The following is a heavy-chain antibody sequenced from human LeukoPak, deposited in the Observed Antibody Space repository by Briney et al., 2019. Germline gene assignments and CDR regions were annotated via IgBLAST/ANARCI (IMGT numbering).Heavy chain of an antibody. CDR1: GYNFTSYW. D-gene: IGHD3-10*01. Sequence: GESLKISCKGSGYNFTSYWIGWVRQMPGKGLEWMGIIYPGASDTRYSPSFQGQVTASADKSISTAYLQWSSLKASDTAMYYCARRGSGSYYRDFFDYWGQGTLATVSS. CDR3: ARRGSGSYYRDFFDY. CDR2: IYPGASDT. J-gene: IGHJ4*02. V-gene: IGHV5-51*01.